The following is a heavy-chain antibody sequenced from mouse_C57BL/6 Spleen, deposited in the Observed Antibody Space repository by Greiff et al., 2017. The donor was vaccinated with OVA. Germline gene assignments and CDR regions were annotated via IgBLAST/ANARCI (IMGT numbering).Heavy chain of an antibody. J-gene: IGHJ2*01. D-gene: IGHD4-1*01. CDR1: GYTFTSYW. CDR3: ARSLTGTGFDY. V-gene: IGHV1-64*01. Sequence: QVQLQQPGAELVKPGASVKLSCKASGYTFTSYWMHWVKQRPGQGLEWIGMIHPNSGSTNYNEKFKSKATLTVDKSSSTAYMQLSSLTSYDSAVYYCARSLTGTGFDYWGQGTTLTVSS. CDR2: IHPNSGST.